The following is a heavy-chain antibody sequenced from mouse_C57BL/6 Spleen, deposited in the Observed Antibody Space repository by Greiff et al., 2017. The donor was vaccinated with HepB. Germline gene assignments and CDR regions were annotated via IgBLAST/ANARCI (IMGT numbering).Heavy chain of an antibody. CDR1: GYTFTSYW. CDR2: IDPSDSYT. CDR3: ASRGNYDD. V-gene: IGHV1-50*01. J-gene: IGHJ2*01. Sequence: VQLQQPGAELVKPGASVKLSCKASGYTFTSYWMQWVKQRPGQGLEWIGEIDPSDSYTNYNQKFKGKATLTVDTSSSTAYMQLSSLTSEDSAVYYCASRGNYDDWGQGTTLTVSS. D-gene: IGHD3-3*01.